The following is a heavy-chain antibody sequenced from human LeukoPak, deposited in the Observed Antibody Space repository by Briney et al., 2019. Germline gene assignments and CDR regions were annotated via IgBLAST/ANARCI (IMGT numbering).Heavy chain of an antibody. CDR1: GFTFGRYA. J-gene: IGHJ4*02. CDR2: ISGSGVGT. CDR3: AKISSSSCTDY. V-gene: IGHV3-23*01. D-gene: IGHD6-19*01. Sequence: GGSLRLSCAASGFTFGRYAMSWVRQAPGKGLEWVSSISGSGVGTYYADSVKGRFTFSRDNSKNTLYLQMNSMRAEDTAVYYCAKISSSSCTDYWGQGTLVTVSS.